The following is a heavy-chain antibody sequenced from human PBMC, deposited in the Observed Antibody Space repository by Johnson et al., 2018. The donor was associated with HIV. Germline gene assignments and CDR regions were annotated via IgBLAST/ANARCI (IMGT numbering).Heavy chain of an antibody. CDR3: ARDGSVFGVVGFFDI. V-gene: IGHV3-30-3*01. CDR2: ISYDGSNK. CDR1: GFTFSNYA. D-gene: IGHD3-3*01. J-gene: IGHJ3*02. Sequence: QEQLVESGGGVVQPGRSLRLSCAASGFTFSNYAMHWVRQAPGKGLEWVAIISYDGSNKYYADSVKGRFTISRDNSKNTLYLQMNSLRPEDTAVYYCARDGSVFGVVGFFDIWGQGTMVTVSS.